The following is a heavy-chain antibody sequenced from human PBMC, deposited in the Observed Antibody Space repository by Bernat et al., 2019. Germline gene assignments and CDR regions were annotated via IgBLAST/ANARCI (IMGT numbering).Heavy chain of an antibody. CDR3: ASEVLWFGDY. CDR1: GFTFDDYA. CDR2: ISWNSGSI. J-gene: IGHJ4*02. V-gene: IGHV3-9*01. Sequence: EVQLVESGGGLVQPGRSLRLSCAASGFTFDDYAMHWVRQAPGKGLEWVSGISWNSGSIGYADSVKGRFTISRDNSKNTLYLQMNSLRAEDTAVYYCASEVLWFGDYWGQGTLVTISS. D-gene: IGHD3-10*01.